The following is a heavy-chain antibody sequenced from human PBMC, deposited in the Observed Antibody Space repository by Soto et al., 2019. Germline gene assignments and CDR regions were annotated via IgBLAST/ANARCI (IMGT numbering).Heavy chain of an antibody. J-gene: IGHJ6*03. D-gene: IGHD6-6*01. Sequence: SETLSLTCTVSGVSVSSYHWTWIRQSPGQGLEWIGYIFYNGSTDYNPSLKSRATISLSTSKRQFSLKLTPVTAADTAVYYCAREFFWRSSSSPTFYYYLDVWGKGATVTAP. CDR2: IFYNGST. V-gene: IGHV4-4*08. CDR1: GVSVSSYH. CDR3: AREFFWRSSSSPTFYYYLDV.